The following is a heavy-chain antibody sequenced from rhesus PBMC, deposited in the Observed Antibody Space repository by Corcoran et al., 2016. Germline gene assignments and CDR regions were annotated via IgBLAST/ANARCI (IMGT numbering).Heavy chain of an antibody. CDR2: INTQTGGA. Sequence: QVQLVQSGAEVKKPGASVTVSCWTPGYTFTDYYITWVRMAPGPGREWMGEINTQTGGADFAQKFQGRIIMTRDTSTSTADMKLTSLTSEDTAIYYCIRGGYGTVVDYWGQGVLVTVSS. D-gene: IGHD4-29*01. V-gene: IGHV1-138*01. J-gene: IGHJ4*01. CDR1: GYTFTDYY. CDR3: IRGGYGTVVDY.